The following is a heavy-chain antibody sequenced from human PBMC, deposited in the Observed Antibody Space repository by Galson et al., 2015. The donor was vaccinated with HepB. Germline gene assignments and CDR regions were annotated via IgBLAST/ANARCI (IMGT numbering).Heavy chain of an antibody. V-gene: IGHV3-23*01. CDR2: VSGSGGST. CDR3: AKGIAAAGSNAIDY. D-gene: IGHD6-13*01. CDR1: GFTFSSYA. Sequence: SLRLSCAASGFTFSSYAMSWVRQAPGKGLEWVSAVSGSGGSTDYADSVKGRITIPRDNSKNTLYLQMNSLRVEDTAVYYCAKGIAAAGSNAIDYWGQGTLVTVSS. J-gene: IGHJ4*02.